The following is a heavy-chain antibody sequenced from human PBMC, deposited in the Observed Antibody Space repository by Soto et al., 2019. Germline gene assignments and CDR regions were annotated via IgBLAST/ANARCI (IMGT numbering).Heavy chain of an antibody. CDR1: GGSFSGYY. CDR2: INHSGST. Sequence: QVQLEQWGAGLLKPSETLSLTCAVYGGSFSGYYWSWIRQPPGKGLEWIGEINHSGSTNYNPSLKSRVTISVDTSKNQFSLHLYSVTAADTAVYYCARGRWLRQRFDYWGQGTLVTVSS. V-gene: IGHV4-34*02. CDR3: ARGRWLRQRFDY. D-gene: IGHD5-12*01. J-gene: IGHJ4*02.